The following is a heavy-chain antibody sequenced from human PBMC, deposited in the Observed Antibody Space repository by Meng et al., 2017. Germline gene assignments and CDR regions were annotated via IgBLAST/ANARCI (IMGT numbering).Heavy chain of an antibody. CDR3: ARVLGSEDYYDSSGYYSRAAFDI. D-gene: IGHD3-22*01. J-gene: IGHJ3*02. CDR1: GGSISSSSYY. CDR2: IYYSGST. Sequence: SETLSLTCTVSGGSISSSSYYWGWIRQPPGKGLEWIGSIYYSGSTNYNPSLKSRVTISVDTSKNQFSLKLSSVTAADTAVYYCARVLGSEDYYDSSGYYSRAAFDIWGQGTMVTVSS. V-gene: IGHV4-39*07.